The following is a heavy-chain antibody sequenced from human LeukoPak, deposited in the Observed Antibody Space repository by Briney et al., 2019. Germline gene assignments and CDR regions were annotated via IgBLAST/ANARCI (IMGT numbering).Heavy chain of an antibody. D-gene: IGHD4-11*01. CDR3: AILGSYSNYHYYYGMDV. CDR2: IIPIFGTA. J-gene: IGHJ6*02. CDR1: GGTFSSYA. Sequence: ASVKVSCKASGGTFSSYAISWVRQAPGQGLEWVGGIIPIFGTANYAQKFQGRVTITADESTSTAYMELSSLRSEDTAVYYCAILGSYSNYHYYYGMDVWGQGTTVTVSS. V-gene: IGHV1-69*13.